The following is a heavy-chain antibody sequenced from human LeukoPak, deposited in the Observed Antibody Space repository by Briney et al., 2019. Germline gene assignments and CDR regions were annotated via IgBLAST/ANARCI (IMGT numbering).Heavy chain of an antibody. J-gene: IGHJ4*02. CDR3: VRVKGSYFDY. D-gene: IGHD2-15*01. Sequence: GGSLRLSCAASGFPLSSYSINWVRQAPGKGLEWVSYISSSGSAIYYVDSVKGRFTVSRDNAKNSLFLQMNSPRAEDTAVYYCVRVKGSYFDYWGQGALFTVSS. V-gene: IGHV3-48*01. CDR2: ISSSGSAI. CDR1: GFPLSSYS.